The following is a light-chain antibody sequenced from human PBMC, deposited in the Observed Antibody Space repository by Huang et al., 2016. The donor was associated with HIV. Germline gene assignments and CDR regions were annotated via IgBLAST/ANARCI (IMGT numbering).Light chain of an antibody. CDR2: DAS. CDR3: QQRSNWLT. CDR1: QGVSSY. Sequence: DIVLTQSPATLSLSPGERATLSCRASQGVSSYLAWYQQKPGQAPRLLIYDASNRAPGIPARFSGSGPGTDFTLTISSLEPEDFAVYYCQQRSNWLTFGGGTKVEIK. J-gene: IGKJ4*01. V-gene: IGKV3D-11*01.